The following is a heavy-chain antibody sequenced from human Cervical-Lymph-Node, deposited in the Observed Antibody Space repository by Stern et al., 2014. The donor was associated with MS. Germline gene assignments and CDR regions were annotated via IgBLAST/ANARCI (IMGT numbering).Heavy chain of an antibody. D-gene: IGHD2-15*01. V-gene: IGHV3-30-3*01. J-gene: IGHJ4*02. CDR2: LSNEGSQQ. CDR3: ARDTCRGGGCYFRY. Sequence: QVQLVQSGGGVVQPGRSLRLSCAASGFIFSSYAMHWVRQAPGQGLDLVAFLSNEGSQQFYADSVQGRFTISRDNSNNTLYLQMNSLRPEDTAVYYCARDTCRGGGCYFRYWGQGILITVSS. CDR1: GFIFSSYA.